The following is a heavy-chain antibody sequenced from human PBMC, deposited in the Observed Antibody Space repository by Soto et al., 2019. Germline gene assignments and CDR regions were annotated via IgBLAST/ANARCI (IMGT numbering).Heavy chain of an antibody. Sequence: GASVKVSCKASGSIFSSHAITWVRQAPGRGLEWMGRIIPVFASADYAQKFQGRLTITADESTNTAYMELSSLTSEDTAVYFCARTGSRYSTNWGKLAVTYFDPWGQGTLVTVSS. CDR3: ARTGSRYSTNWGKLAVTYFDP. V-gene: IGHV1-69*13. CDR2: IIPVFASA. D-gene: IGHD3-16*01. J-gene: IGHJ5*02. CDR1: GSIFSSHA.